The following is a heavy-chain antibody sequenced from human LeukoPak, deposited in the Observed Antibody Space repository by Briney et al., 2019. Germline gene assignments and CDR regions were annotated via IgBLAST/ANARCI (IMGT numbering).Heavy chain of an antibody. CDR2: IYYSGST. J-gene: IGHJ5*02. CDR3: ARHAGFLEWLLADNWFDP. Sequence: SEALSLTCTVSGGSISSSSYYWGWIRQPPGKGLEWIGSIYYSGSTYYNPSLKSRVTISVDTSKNQFSLKLSSVTAADTAVYYCARHAGFLEWLLADNWFDPWGQGTLVTVSS. CDR1: GGSISSSSYY. D-gene: IGHD3-3*01. V-gene: IGHV4-39*01.